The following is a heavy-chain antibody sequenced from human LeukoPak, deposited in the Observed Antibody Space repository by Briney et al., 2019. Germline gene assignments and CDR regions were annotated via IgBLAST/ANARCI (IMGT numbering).Heavy chain of an antibody. CDR3: AKESKPLVGGTRIDD. J-gene: IGHJ4*02. Sequence: GASLKVSCKASGDTFTAYYMHWVRQAPGQGLEWMGWINPNNGDTNYARKFQGRVTMTRETSINTVYMEGSRLRSDDTAVYYCAKESKPLVGGTRIDDWGQGTLVTVSS. CDR1: GDTFTAYY. D-gene: IGHD1-26*01. CDR2: INPNNGDT. V-gene: IGHV1-2*02.